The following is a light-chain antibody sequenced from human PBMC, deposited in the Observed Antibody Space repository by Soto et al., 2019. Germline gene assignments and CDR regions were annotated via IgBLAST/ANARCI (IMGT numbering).Light chain of an antibody. CDR1: QSVSSY. CDR2: DAS. V-gene: IGKV3-11*01. J-gene: IGKJ5*01. Sequence: EIVLTQSPATLSLSPGERATLSCRASQSVSSYLAWYQQRPGQPPRLLLYDASNRAPGIPPRFSGAGSGTDFTLTISSLEPEDFALYYGQQRSHLITFGQGTRLEIK. CDR3: QQRSHLIT.